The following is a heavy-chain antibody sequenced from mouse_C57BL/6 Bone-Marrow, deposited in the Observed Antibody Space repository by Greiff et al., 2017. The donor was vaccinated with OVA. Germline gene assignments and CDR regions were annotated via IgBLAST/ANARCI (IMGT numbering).Heavy chain of an antibody. CDR3: ANPSGSPFDY. Sequence: VKLQQSGPELVKPGASVKISCKASGYAFSSSWMNWVKQRPGKGLEWIGRIYPGDGDTNYNGKFKGKATLTADKSSSTAYMQLSSLTSEGSAVYFCANPSGSPFDYWGQGTTRTVSS. D-gene: IGHD1-1*01. CDR1: GYAFSSSW. CDR2: IYPGDGDT. V-gene: IGHV1-82*01. J-gene: IGHJ2*01.